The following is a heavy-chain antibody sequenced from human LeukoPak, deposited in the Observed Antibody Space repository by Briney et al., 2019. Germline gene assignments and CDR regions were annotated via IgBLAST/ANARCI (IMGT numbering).Heavy chain of an antibody. Sequence: PGGSLRLSCAASGFTFSRYAMSWVRQAPGKGLEWVSAISGSGGSTYYADSVKGRFTISRDNSKNTPYLQMNSLRAEDTAVYYCAKENDSSGYYLDYWGQGTLVTVSS. CDR1: GFTFSRYA. CDR2: ISGSGGST. J-gene: IGHJ4*02. CDR3: AKENDSSGYYLDY. D-gene: IGHD3-22*01. V-gene: IGHV3-23*01.